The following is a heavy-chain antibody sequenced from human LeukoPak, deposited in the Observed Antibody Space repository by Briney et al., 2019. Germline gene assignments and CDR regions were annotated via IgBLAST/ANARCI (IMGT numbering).Heavy chain of an antibody. V-gene: IGHV4-39*01. D-gene: IGHD6-19*01. J-gene: IGHJ4*02. CDR2: IYYSGST. Sequence: SETLSLTCTVSVGSISSSSYYWGWIRQPPGKGLQWIGSIYYSGSTYYNPSLKSRVTISVDTSKNQFSLKLSSVTAADTAVYYCARQTSSSGWDSFDYWGQGTLVTVSS. CDR3: ARQTSSSGWDSFDY. CDR1: VGSISSSSYY.